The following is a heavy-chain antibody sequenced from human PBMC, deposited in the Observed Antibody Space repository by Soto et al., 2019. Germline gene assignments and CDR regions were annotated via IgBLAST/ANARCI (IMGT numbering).Heavy chain of an antibody. CDR2: ITESGDRT. Sequence: GGSLRLSCTASEFTFPMSWLRQAPGPGLEWVATITESGDRTHYADSVKGRFTISRDNSKNTVFLQMNSLRAVDTAIYFCATWKWAHFAYWGQGIPVTVSS. V-gene: IGHV3-23*01. J-gene: IGHJ4*02. CDR1: EFTFP. D-gene: IGHD1-26*01. CDR3: ATWKWAHFAY.